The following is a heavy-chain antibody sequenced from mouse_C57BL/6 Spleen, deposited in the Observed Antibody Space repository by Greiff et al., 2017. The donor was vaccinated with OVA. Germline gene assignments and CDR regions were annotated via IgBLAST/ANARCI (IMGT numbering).Heavy chain of an antibody. CDR3: ARRLLRSLFYAMDY. CDR2: TDPEDGET. Sequence: EVQLQQSGAELVKPGASVKLSCTASGFNIKDYYMHWVKQRTEQGLEWIGRTDPEDGETKYAPKFQGKATITAYTSSNTAYLQLSSLTSEDTAVYYCARRLLRSLFYAMDYWGQGTSVTVSS. V-gene: IGHV14-2*01. CDR1: GFNIKDYY. D-gene: IGHD1-1*01. J-gene: IGHJ4*01.